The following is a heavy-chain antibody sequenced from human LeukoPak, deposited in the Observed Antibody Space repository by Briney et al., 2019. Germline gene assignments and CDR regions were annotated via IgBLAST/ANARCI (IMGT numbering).Heavy chain of an antibody. D-gene: IGHD4-23*01. CDR3: ASYGGNSGNAFDI. CDR2: IYASGNT. J-gene: IGHJ3*02. Sequence: KPSETLSLTCTVSGGSISSYYWSWVRQPAGKGLEWIGRIYASGNTNYNPSLKSRVAMSVDTSKNQFSVKLRSVTAADTAVYYCASYGGNSGNAFDIWGQGTMVTVSS. CDR1: GGSISSYY. V-gene: IGHV4-4*07.